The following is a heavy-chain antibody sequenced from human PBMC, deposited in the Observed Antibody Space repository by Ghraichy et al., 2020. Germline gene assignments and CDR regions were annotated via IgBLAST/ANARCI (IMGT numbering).Heavy chain of an antibody. D-gene: IGHD3-10*01. J-gene: IGHJ4*02. CDR1: GGSISSGDYY. V-gene: IGHV4-30-4*01. Sequence: SETLSLTCTVSGGSISSGDYYWTWIRQPPGKGLEWIGYIYYSGSTYYNPSLKSRVTISVDTSKNQFSLKLSSVTAADTAVYYCARLDNGSGKLLDYWGQGTLVTVSS. CDR2: IYYSGST. CDR3: ARLDNGSGKLLDY.